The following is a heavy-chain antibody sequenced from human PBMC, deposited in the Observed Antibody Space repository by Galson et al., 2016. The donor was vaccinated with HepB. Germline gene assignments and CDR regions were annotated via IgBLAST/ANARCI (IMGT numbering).Heavy chain of an antibody. Sequence: SLRLSCAVSGFPLSDAWMTWVRQAPGKGLEWVGRIQWRSDGGTADYAAPLKGRFTISRDDSKNTVYLQMNSLRTEDTAVYYCTTSPDYWGQGTLVAVSS. CDR3: TTSPDY. V-gene: IGHV3-15*01. CDR1: GFPLSDAW. J-gene: IGHJ4*02. CDR2: IQWRSDGGTA.